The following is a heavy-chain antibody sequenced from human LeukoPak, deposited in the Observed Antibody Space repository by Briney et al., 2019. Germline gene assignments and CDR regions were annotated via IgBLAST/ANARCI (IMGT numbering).Heavy chain of an antibody. CDR2: INPNSGGT. CDR3: ARDIFLTAGGSTSED. V-gene: IGHV1-2*02. CDR1: GYTFTGYY. D-gene: IGHD2-2*01. Sequence: GASVKVSCKASGYTFTGYYMHWVRQAPGQGLEWMGWINPNSGGTNYAQKFQGRVTMTRDTSISTAYMELSRLRSDDTAVYYCARDIFLTAGGSTSEDWGQGTLVTVSS. J-gene: IGHJ4*02.